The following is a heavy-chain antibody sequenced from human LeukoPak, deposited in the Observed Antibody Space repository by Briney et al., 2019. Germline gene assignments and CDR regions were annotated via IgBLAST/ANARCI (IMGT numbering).Heavy chain of an antibody. CDR1: GGSFSGYY. CDR3: ARLQPYDYVWGSYRSRPYYYGMDV. J-gene: IGHJ6*02. CDR2: IYYSGST. V-gene: IGHV4-59*08. D-gene: IGHD3-16*02. Sequence: PSETLSLTCAVYGGSFSGYYWSWIRQPPGKGLEWIGYIYYSGSTNYNPSLKSRVTISVDTSKNQFSLKLSSVTAADTAVYYCARLQPYDYVWGSYRSRPYYYGMDVWGQGTTVTVSS.